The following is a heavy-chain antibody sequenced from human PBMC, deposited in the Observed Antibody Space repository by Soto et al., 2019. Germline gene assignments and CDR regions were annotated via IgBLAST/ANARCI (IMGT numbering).Heavy chain of an antibody. CDR2: INTMFGTR. CDR1: RGTFISYT. V-gene: IGHV1-69*13. J-gene: IGHJ5*02. CDR3: VRGVVVVTDTQMGWFGP. Sequence: SSVKVSCKASRGTFISYTINSVRQAAGQEHAWMGGINTMFGTRNYAQKFQGKGTITADEYKSTDYMEMSILRPRDEAAYYCVRGVVVVTDTQMGWFGPWGQGTLVTVSS. D-gene: IGHD2-15*01.